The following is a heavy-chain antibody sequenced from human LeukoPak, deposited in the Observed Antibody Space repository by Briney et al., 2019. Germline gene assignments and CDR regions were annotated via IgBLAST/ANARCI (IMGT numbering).Heavy chain of an antibody. D-gene: IGHD3-3*01. V-gene: IGHV1-2*02. Sequence: GASVTVSCTASGYSFTGYHLHWVRQAPRQGLEWMGWVNPKTGGTNYARKFQGRVTMTRDTSINTVNMELSRLTSDGTAVYYCAREFSSKLEWLAYVTGDDAFDVWGQGTMITVS. CDR2: VNPKTGGT. CDR1: GYSFTGYH. J-gene: IGHJ3*01. CDR3: AREFSSKLEWLAYVTGDDAFDV.